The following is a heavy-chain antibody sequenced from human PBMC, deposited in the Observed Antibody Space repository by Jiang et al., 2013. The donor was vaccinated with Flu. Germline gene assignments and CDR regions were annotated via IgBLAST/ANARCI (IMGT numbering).Heavy chain of an antibody. V-gene: IGHV1-18*04. CDR2: ISAYNGNT. J-gene: IGHJ4*02. D-gene: IGHD3-10*02. CDR1: GYTFTSYG. CDR3: ARDHYSDSLGSGSYYFRHHEIDY. Sequence: SGAEVKKPGASVKVSCKASGYTFTSYGISWVRQAPGQGLEWMGWISAYNGNTNYAQKLQGRVTMTTDTSTSTAYMELRSLRSDDTAVYYCARDHYSDSLGSGSYYFRHHEIDYWGQGTLVTVSS.